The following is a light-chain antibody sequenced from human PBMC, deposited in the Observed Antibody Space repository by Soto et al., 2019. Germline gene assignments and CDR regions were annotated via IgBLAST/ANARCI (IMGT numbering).Light chain of an antibody. CDR2: AAS. Sequence: DFQMTQSPSSLSASVGDRVTITCRASQGINNHLAWFQQKPGKVPKVLIYAASTLQSGVPSRFSGSGSGTDLSLTISSRQPEDVANYYCQNYNSAPPAGTFGEETKVEIK. V-gene: IGKV1-27*01. CDR3: QNYNSAPPAGT. J-gene: IGKJ4*01. CDR1: QGINNH.